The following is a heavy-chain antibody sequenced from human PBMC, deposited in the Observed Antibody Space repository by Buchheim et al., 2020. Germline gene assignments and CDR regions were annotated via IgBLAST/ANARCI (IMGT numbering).Heavy chain of an antibody. CDR1: GFTVSSNY. Sequence: EVQLVESGGGLVQPGGSLRLSCAASGFTVSSNYMNWVRKAPGKGLEWVSVIYSGGGTYYADSVKGRFPIPRDNSKTTLDLQMNSLRAEDTAIYYCARDTRSDHSFDSWGQGTL. D-gene: IGHD1-14*01. CDR2: IYSGGGT. CDR3: ARDTRSDHSFDS. V-gene: IGHV3-66*01. J-gene: IGHJ4*02.